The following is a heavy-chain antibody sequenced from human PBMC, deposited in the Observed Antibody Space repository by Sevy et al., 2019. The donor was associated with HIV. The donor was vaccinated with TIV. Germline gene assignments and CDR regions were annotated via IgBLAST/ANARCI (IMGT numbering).Heavy chain of an antibody. D-gene: IGHD3-16*01. V-gene: IGHV3-74*01. CDR3: VKDFGGPTDY. CDR1: GFSITSYW. CDR2: MNEDGSVT. J-gene: IGHJ4*02. Sequence: GGSLRLSCAGSGFSITSYWMHWVRQAPGKGLVWVSRMNEDGSVTNHADSVRGRFTISRDNAKNTLYLQMNSVRVEDTAMYYCVKDFGGPTDYWGQGTLVTVSS.